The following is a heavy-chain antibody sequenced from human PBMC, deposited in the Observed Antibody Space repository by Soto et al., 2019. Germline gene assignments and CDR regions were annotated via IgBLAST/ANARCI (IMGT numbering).Heavy chain of an antibody. J-gene: IGHJ1*01. CDR3: AKVSRREMATMAYFQH. V-gene: IGHV3-23*01. CDR1: GFTFSSHA. D-gene: IGHD5-12*01. CDR2: ITNTGGST. Sequence: GGSLRLSCAGSGFTFSSHAVSWVRQAPGKGLECVSSITNTGGSTYYADSVKGRFTISRDNSKNTLYLQMNSLRAEDTAVYYCAKVSRREMATMAYFQHWGQGTLVTVSS.